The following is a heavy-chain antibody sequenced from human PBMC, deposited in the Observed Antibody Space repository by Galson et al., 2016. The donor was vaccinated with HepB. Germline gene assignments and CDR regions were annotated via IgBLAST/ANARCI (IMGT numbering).Heavy chain of an antibody. CDR3: GRTIIPSSPAFDT. CDR1: GFTFSSFW. J-gene: IGHJ3*02. CDR2: ISTDGSIT. Sequence: SLRLSCAASGFTFSSFWMHWVRQAPGKGLVWVSRISTDGSITTYADSVKGRFTISRDNAKNTLYLQMNSLRAEDTAVYYCGRTIIPSSPAFDTWGPGTMVTVSS. D-gene: IGHD2-2*01. V-gene: IGHV3-74*01.